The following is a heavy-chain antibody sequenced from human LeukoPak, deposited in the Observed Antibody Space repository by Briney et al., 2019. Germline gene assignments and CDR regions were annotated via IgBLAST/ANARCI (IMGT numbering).Heavy chain of an antibody. CDR2: INHSGST. Sequence: PSETLSLTCAVYGGSFSGYYWSWIRQPPGKGLEWIGEINHSGSTNYNPSLKSRVTISVDTSKNQFSLKLSSVTAADTAVYYCARHSSTPPRYSASGNYPKPLSNSSHTPMGVWGKGTTVTISS. J-gene: IGHJ6*03. D-gene: IGHD3-10*01. CDR3: ARHSSTPPRYSASGNYPKPLSNSSHTPMGV. CDR1: GGSFSGYY. V-gene: IGHV4-34*01.